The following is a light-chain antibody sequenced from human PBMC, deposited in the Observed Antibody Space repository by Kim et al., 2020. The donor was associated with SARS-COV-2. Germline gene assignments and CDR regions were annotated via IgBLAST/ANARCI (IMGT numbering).Light chain of an antibody. CDR3: QSYDNSLSGYV. CDR2: GND. V-gene: IGLV1-40*01. CDR1: SSNIGAGYD. Sequence: QSVTITCTGSSSNIGAGYDVHWYQQFPEAAPKFLSYGNDNRPSGVPDRFSGSKSGTSASLAITGLQPEDESDYYCQSYDNSLSGYVFGTGTKVTVL. J-gene: IGLJ1*01.